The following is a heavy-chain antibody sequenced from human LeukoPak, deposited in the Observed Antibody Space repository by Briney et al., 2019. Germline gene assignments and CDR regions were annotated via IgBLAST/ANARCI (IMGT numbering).Heavy chain of an antibody. D-gene: IGHD3-16*02. V-gene: IGHV4-31*03. CDR1: GGSISSGGYY. J-gene: IGHJ4*02. CDR2: ICYSGST. CDR3: ARVIDYVWGSYRRPHPSYYFDY. Sequence: SQTLSLTCTVSGGSISSGGYYWSWIRQHPGKGLEWIGYICYSGSTYYNPSLKSRVTISVDTSKNQFSLKLSSVTAADTAVYYRARVIDYVWGSYRRPHPSYYFDYWGQRTLVTVSS.